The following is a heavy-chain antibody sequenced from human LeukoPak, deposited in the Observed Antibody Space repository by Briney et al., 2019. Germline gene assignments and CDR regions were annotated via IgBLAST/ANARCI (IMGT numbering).Heavy chain of an antibody. V-gene: IGHV3-30*02. CDR1: GFTFSSYG. D-gene: IGHD6-13*01. J-gene: IGHJ4*02. Sequence: PGGSLRLSCAASGFTFSSYGMHWVRQAPGKGLEGVAFIRYDGSNKYYADSVKGRFTISRDNSKNTLYLQMNSLRAEDTAVYYCAKDLVLGSSSWEYYFDYWGQGTLVTVSS. CDR2: IRYDGSNK. CDR3: AKDLVLGSSSWEYYFDY.